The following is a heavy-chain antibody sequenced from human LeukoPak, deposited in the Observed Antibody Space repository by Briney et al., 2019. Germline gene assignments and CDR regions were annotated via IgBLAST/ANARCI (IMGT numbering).Heavy chain of an antibody. CDR1: GFTFSTKW. Sequence: GGSLRLSCAASGFTFSTKWMTWVRQAPGKGLEWVANIKQDGSEKFYVDSVKGRFTISRDNAKNSLYLQMNSLRAEDTAVYYCASTIAAAGPRDYWGQGTLVTVSS. CDR3: ASTIAAAGPRDY. D-gene: IGHD6-13*01. J-gene: IGHJ4*02. CDR2: IKQDGSEK. V-gene: IGHV3-7*01.